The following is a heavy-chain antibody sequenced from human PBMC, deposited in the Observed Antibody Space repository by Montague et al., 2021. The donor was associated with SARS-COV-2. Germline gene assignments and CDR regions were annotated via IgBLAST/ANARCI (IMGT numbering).Heavy chain of an antibody. Sequence: SETLSLTCTVSGGSISSYYWSWIRQPPGKGLEWIGNINNSGSTNYNPPLKSRVTISVDTSKNQFSLKLSFVTAADTAVYYCARGSGWMGNAFDIWGQGTMVTVSS. CDR3: ARGSGWMGNAFDI. V-gene: IGHV4-59*01. J-gene: IGHJ3*02. CDR1: GGSISSYY. CDR2: INNSGST. D-gene: IGHD6-19*01.